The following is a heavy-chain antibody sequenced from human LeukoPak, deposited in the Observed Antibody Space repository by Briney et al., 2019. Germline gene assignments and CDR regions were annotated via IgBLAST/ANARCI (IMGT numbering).Heavy chain of an antibody. D-gene: IGHD3-22*01. CDR2: IKEDGSEK. CDR1: GFTFSHEW. J-gene: IGHJ3*02. Sequence: PGGSLTLSCAASGFTFSHEWMTWVRQAPGKGLEWVANIKEDGSEKYYVDSAKGRFTISRDNAKNSLYLQMNSLRAEDTAVYYCAGDSNYYDNGPYDDVFHRWGQGTMVTVSS. V-gene: IGHV3-7*05. CDR3: AGDSNYYDNGPYDDVFHR.